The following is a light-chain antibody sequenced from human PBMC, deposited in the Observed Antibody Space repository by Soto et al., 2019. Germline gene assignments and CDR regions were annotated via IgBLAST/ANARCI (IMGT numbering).Light chain of an antibody. CDR3: QQSDSTTLT. V-gene: IGKV1-39*01. Sequence: RVASIGDGVTTTSRDSQSISSYLDWYQQKPGKAPKLXIYAGSSLESGVPARFSGSGSGTDFTHTISSLQPEDFGTYFCQQSDSTTLTFGQGTKVDIK. CDR1: QSISSY. J-gene: IGKJ1*01. CDR2: AGS.